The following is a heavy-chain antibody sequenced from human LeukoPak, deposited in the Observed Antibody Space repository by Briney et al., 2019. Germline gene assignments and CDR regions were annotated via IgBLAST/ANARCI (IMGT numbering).Heavy chain of an antibody. D-gene: IGHD1-7*01. Sequence: SVKVSCKASGGTFSSYAISWVRQAPGQGLEWMRRIIPILGTANYAQKFQGRVTITTDESTSTAYMELSSLRSEDTAVYYCARDSNQYNWNFDAFDIWGQGTMVTVSS. CDR3: ARDSNQYNWNFDAFDI. CDR2: IIPILGTA. J-gene: IGHJ3*02. CDR1: GGTFSSYA. V-gene: IGHV1-69*11.